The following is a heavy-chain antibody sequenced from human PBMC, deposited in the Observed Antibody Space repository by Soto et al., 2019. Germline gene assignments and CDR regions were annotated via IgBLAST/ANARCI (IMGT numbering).Heavy chain of an antibody. V-gene: IGHV3-21*01. CDR2: ISSSSSYI. J-gene: IGHJ4*02. D-gene: IGHD6-13*01. CDR1: GFTFSSYS. Sequence: EVQLVESGGGLVKPGGSLRLSCAASGFTFSSYSMNWVRQAPGKGMEWVSSISSSSSYIYYADSVKGRFTISRDNAKNSLYLQVNSLRAEDTAVYYCAREGIAAALDYWGQGTLVTVSS. CDR3: AREGIAAALDY.